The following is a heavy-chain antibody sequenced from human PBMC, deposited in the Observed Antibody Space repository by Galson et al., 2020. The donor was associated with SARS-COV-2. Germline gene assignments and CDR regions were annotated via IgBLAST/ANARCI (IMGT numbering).Heavy chain of an antibody. CDR3: VRGGYDFWSGYPDY. D-gene: IGHD3-3*01. CDR1: GFTFNTYT. CDR2: ISSIGGST. V-gene: IGHV3-64D*09. J-gene: IGHJ4*02. Sequence: GGSLRLSCSASGFTFNTYTMNWVRQAPGPGLEYVSAISSIGGSTYYADSVKGRFTISRDNSKNTLYLQMSSLRAEDTAMYYCVRGGYDFWSGYPDYWGQGTLVTVSS.